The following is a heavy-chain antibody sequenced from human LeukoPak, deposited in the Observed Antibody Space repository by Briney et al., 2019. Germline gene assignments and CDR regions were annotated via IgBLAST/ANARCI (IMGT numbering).Heavy chain of an antibody. CDR2: VSGDSSNT. V-gene: IGHV1-18*01. J-gene: IGHJ4*02. Sequence: GASVNVSCKASGYTFTNYGITWVRQAPGQGLEWMGWVSGDSSNTNLAQRFQARVTMTTDTSTNTAYMELRSLKSDDTAVYYCGRDLLGCSGGACYSSDFWGQGTQVTVSS. CDR3: GRDLLGCSGGACYSSDF. D-gene: IGHD2-15*01. CDR1: GYTFTNYG.